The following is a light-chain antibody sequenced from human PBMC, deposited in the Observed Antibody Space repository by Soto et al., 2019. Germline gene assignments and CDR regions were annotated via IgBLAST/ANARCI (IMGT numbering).Light chain of an antibody. CDR1: SSNIGAGYD. Sequence: QSVVTQPPPVSGAPGQRVTISCTGSSSNIGAGYDVHWYQQLPGTAPKLLIYGNNNRPSGVPDRFSGSKSGTSASLAITGLQAEDEADYYCQSYDSSLSGPVFGGGTKVTVL. J-gene: IGLJ2*01. V-gene: IGLV1-40*01. CDR3: QSYDSSLSGPV. CDR2: GNN.